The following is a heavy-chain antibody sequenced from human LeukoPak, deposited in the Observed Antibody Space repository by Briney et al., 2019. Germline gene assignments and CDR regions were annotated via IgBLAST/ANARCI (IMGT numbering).Heavy chain of an antibody. CDR2: IVVSSGNT. Sequence: SVKVSCKASGFTFTSSAMQWVRQARGQRLEWIGWIVVSSGNTNYAQKFQERVTITRDMSTSTAYMELSSLRSEDTAVYYCAADLWEIAVAGTWGQGTLVTVSS. D-gene: IGHD6-19*01. J-gene: IGHJ4*02. V-gene: IGHV1-58*02. CDR3: AADLWEIAVAGT. CDR1: GFTFTSSA.